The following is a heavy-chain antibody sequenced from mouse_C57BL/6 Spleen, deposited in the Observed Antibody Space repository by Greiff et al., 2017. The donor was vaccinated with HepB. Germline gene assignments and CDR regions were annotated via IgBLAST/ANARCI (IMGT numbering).Heavy chain of an antibody. Sequence: DVMLVESGGGLVKPGGSLKLSCAASGFTFSSYAMSWVRQTPEKRLEWVATISDGGSYTYYPDNVKGRFTISRDNAKNNLYLQMSHLKSEDTAMYDWAREQYYGSSYWYFDVWGTGTTVTVSS. CDR1: GFTFSSYA. V-gene: IGHV5-4*01. D-gene: IGHD1-1*01. J-gene: IGHJ1*03. CDR3: AREQYYGSSYWYFDV. CDR2: ISDGGSYT.